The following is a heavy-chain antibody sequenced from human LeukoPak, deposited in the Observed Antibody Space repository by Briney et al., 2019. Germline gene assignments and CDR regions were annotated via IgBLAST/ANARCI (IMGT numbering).Heavy chain of an antibody. D-gene: IGHD6-19*01. V-gene: IGHV3-9*03. CDR3: AKGFSSGWSCLDY. CDR1: GFTFDDYV. CDR2: ISWNSGSI. J-gene: IGHJ4*02. Sequence: GGSLRLSCAASGFTFDDYVMHWVRQAPGKGLEWVSGISWNSGSIGYADSVKGRFTISRDNAKNSLYLQMNSLRAEDMALYYCAKGFSSGWSCLDYWGQGTLVTVSS.